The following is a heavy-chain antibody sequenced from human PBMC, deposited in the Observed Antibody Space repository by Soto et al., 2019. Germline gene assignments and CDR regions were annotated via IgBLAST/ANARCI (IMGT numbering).Heavy chain of an antibody. J-gene: IGHJ4*02. V-gene: IGHV4-59*08. Sequence: PSQTLSLTCGVSGGSINNLFWSRVRQPPGKGMEWIGYIHSTGDTRYAPSLKSRVSMSADKSKNQLSLNLRSVTAADTAIYYCARQGDGSSRFAFDYWGQGTLVTVSS. CDR2: IHSTGDT. CDR1: GGSINNLF. CDR3: ARQGDGSSRFAFDY. D-gene: IGHD6-13*01.